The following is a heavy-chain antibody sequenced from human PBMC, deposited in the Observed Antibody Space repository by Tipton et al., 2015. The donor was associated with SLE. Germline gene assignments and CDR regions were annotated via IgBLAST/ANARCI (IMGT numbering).Heavy chain of an antibody. CDR3: ARVGSYDLYYFDY. CDR2: ISYSGSP. D-gene: IGHD3-3*01. Sequence: LRLSCTVSGDSMSSHYWIWIRQPPGQGMEWIGCISYSGSPKYNPSLKSRVSISEDTSKNQFSRRLSSVTAADTALYYCARVGSYDLYYFDYWGQGRLVTVSS. V-gene: IGHV4-59*11. CDR1: GDSMSSHY. J-gene: IGHJ4*02.